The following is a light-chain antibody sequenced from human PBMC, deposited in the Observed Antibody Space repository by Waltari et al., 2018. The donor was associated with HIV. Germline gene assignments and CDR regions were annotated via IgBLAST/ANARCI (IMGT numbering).Light chain of an antibody. V-gene: IGKV1-5*03. CDR3: HQYASFSGT. CDR1: QNVGAF. CDR2: QAS. J-gene: IGKJ1*01. Sequence: DIRLTQSPSTLSASAGDRVAITCRAGQNVGAFLAWYQQQPGKPPKLLIFQASTLEWGVPSRFSGSVSGSDFTLTINGLQSDDFATYYCHQYASFSGTFGQGTKVEL.